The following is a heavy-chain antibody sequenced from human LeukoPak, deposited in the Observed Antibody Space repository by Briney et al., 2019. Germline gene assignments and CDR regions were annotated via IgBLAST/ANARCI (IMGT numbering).Heavy chain of an antibody. CDR2: ISWNSGNI. CDR3: AKGGGEYSSSWYLNWFDP. CDR1: GFTFDDYA. D-gene: IGHD6-13*01. Sequence: GGSLRLSCAASGFTFDDYAMHWVRQAPGKGLEWVSGISWNSGNIGYADSVKGRFTISRDNAKNSLYLQMNSLRAEDTALYYCAKGGGEYSSSWYLNWFDPWGQGTLVTVSS. J-gene: IGHJ5*02. V-gene: IGHV3-9*01.